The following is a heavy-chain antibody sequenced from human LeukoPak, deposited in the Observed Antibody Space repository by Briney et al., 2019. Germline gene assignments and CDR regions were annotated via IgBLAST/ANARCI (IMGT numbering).Heavy chain of an antibody. CDR3: ARDRGGIGYYMDV. J-gene: IGHJ6*03. D-gene: IGHD3-16*02. V-gene: IGHV3-48*01. Sequence: QAGGSLRLSCTASGFTFSSYAMSWVRQAPGKGLEWVSYISSSSGNIYYADSVKGRFTISRDNAKTSLYLQMNSLRAEDTALYYCARDRGGIGYYMDVWGKGTTVTVSS. CDR2: ISSSSGNI. CDR1: GFTFSSYA.